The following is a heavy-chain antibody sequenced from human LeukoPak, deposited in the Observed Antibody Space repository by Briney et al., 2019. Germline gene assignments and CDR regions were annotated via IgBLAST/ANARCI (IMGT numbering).Heavy chain of an antibody. J-gene: IGHJ4*02. D-gene: IGHD3-10*01. CDR3: ARGLGFGESKGVY. V-gene: IGHV3-48*03. CDR2: ISSSGSTI. Sequence: PGGSLRLSCAASGFTFSSYEMNWVRQAPGKGLEGVSYISSSGSTIYYADSVKGRFTISRDNAKNSLYLQMNSLRAEDTAVYYCARGLGFGESKGVYWGQGTLVTVSS. CDR1: GFTFSSYE.